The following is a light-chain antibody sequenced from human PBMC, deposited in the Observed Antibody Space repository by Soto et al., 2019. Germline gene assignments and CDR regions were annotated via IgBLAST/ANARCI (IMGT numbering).Light chain of an antibody. Sequence: DIQMTQSPSTLSASVGDRFTITFRASRNIERWLAWYQQKPGKPPKLLILNASTLGSGVPSRFSGSGSGTEFTLTISGLQPDDFATYYCQHCDTSWPFGQGTKVDIK. CDR2: NAS. J-gene: IGKJ1*01. V-gene: IGKV1-5*01. CDR3: QHCDTSWP. CDR1: RNIERW.